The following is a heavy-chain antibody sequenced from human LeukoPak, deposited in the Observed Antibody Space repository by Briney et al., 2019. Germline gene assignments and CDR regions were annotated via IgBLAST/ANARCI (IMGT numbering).Heavy chain of an antibody. CDR3: ARNNYGDYPGDY. Sequence: ASVKVSCKASGGTFSSYAISWVRQAPGLGLEWMGVVNPDSVSTTYTQKLQGRVTMTRDTSTKTVYMELNSLESEDTAVYYCARNNYGDYPGDYWGQGTLVSVSS. J-gene: IGHJ4*02. CDR2: VNPDSVST. D-gene: IGHD4-17*01. CDR1: GGTFSSYA. V-gene: IGHV1-46*04.